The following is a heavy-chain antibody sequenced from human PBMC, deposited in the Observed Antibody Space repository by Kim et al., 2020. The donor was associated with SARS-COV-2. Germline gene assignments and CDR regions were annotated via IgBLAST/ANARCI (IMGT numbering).Heavy chain of an antibody. V-gene: IGHV4-4*07. D-gene: IGHD2-2*02. CDR2: IYTSGIT. Sequence: SETLSLTCTVSGGSISSYYWSWIRQPAGKGLEWIGRIYTSGITNYNPSLKSRVTMSVDTSKNQFSLKLSSVTAADTAVYYCATNRDCSSTSCYISGSWGMDVWGQGTTVTVSS. J-gene: IGHJ6*02. CDR3: ATNRDCSSTSCYISGSWGMDV. CDR1: GGSISSYY.